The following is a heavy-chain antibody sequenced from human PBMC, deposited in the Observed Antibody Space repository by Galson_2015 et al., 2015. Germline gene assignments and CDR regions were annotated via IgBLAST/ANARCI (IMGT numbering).Heavy chain of an antibody. Sequence: SVKVSCKASGYTFSNYGINWVRQAPGQGPEWMGWISGYIGITNYAEKFLGRVTMTIETSTSTAYMELRSLRSEDTAVYYCARDLSKRSSGSCYSDGRNFHYYYYGMDVWGQGTTVTVSS. CDR1: GYTFSNYG. CDR3: ARDLSKRSSGSCYSDGRNFHYYYYGMDV. CDR2: ISGYIGIT. V-gene: IGHV1-18*01. D-gene: IGHD2-15*01. J-gene: IGHJ6*02.